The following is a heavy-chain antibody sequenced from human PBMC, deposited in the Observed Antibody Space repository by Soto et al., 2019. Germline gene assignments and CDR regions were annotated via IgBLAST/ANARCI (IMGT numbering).Heavy chain of an antibody. CDR3: ARRLYGDYDY. D-gene: IGHD4-17*01. Sequence: QAQLVQSGAEVKEPGASVKVSCKTSGYSFTTSGITWVRQAPGQGLEWMGWISTYNGNTNYAQKLQDRVNVTTDTSTSTAYMELRSLRSDDTAVYYCARRLYGDYDYWGQVTLVTVSS. J-gene: IGHJ4*02. V-gene: IGHV1-18*01. CDR2: ISTYNGNT. CDR1: GYSFTTSG.